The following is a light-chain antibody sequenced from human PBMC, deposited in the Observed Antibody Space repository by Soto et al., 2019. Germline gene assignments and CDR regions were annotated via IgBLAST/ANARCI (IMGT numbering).Light chain of an antibody. J-gene: IGLJ1*01. CDR2: DVN. V-gene: IGLV2-11*01. CDR1: SSDVANYNY. Sequence: QSVLTQPRSVSGSPGQSVTISCTRTSSDVANYNYVSWYQQHPGKAPKLMIYDVNKRPSGVPYRLSGSKSGNTASLTISGLQAEDEGDYYCVSWDDSLSGLVFGTGTKVTVL. CDR3: VSWDDSLSGLV.